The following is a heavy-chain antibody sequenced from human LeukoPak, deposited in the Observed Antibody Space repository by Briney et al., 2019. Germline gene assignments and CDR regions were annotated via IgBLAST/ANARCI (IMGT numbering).Heavy chain of an antibody. J-gene: IGHJ4*02. V-gene: IGHV3-7*01. CDR2: IKQDGSEK. CDR3: AGGLRFLEWLPPY. D-gene: IGHD3-3*01. CDR1: RLNFSRYW. Sequence: GGSLRLSCAGSRLNFSRYWMNWVRQAPGKGLEWVANIKQDGSEKYYVDSVKGRFTISRDNAKNSLYLQMNSLRAEDTAVYYCAGGLRFLEWLPPYWGQGTLVTVSS.